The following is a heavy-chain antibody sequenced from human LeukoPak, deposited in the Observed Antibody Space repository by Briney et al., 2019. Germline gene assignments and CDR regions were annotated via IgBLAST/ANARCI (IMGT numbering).Heavy chain of an antibody. CDR1: GFTFSSYW. CDR2: IKQDGSEK. J-gene: IGHJ4*02. D-gene: IGHD6-19*01. Sequence: GGSLRLSCAASGFTFSSYWMSWFRQAPGKGLEWVANIKQDGSEKYYVDSVKGRFTISRDNAKNSLYLQMNSLRAEDTAVYYCARGLYSSGWYEGSFDYWGQGTLVTVSS. V-gene: IGHV3-7*01. CDR3: ARGLYSSGWYEGSFDY.